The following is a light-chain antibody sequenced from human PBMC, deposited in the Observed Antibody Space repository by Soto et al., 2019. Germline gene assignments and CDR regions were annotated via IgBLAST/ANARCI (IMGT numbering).Light chain of an antibody. CDR2: DAS. CDR1: QDISNY. V-gene: IGKV1-33*01. Sequence: DIQMTQSPSSLSVSVGDRITVTCQASQDISNYLNWYQQKPGKAPKLLIYDASNLETGVPPRFSGSGSGTDFTFTINSLRPEDTATYYCQQFDHLPPTFGQGTKLEIK. J-gene: IGKJ2*01. CDR3: QQFDHLPPT.